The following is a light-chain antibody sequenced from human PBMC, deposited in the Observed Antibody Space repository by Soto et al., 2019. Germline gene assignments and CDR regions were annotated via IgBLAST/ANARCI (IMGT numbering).Light chain of an antibody. Sequence: QSALTQPASVSGSPGQSITISCTGTSSDVGNYNLVSWYQHHPGKAPKLMIYEVSKRPSGVSYRFSGSKSGNTASLTISGLQAGDEADYHCCSYAGSSTLVFGGGTKLTVL. CDR3: CSYAGSSTLV. CDR1: SSDVGNYNL. J-gene: IGLJ2*01. V-gene: IGLV2-23*02. CDR2: EVS.